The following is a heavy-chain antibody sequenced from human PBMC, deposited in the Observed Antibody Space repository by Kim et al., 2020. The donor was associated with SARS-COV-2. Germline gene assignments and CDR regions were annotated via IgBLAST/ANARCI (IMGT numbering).Heavy chain of an antibody. J-gene: IGHJ6*02. CDR3: ARDLEYYDFWSGYYTWPYYYGMDV. Sequence: ASVKVSCKASGYTFTSYYMHWVRQAPGQGLEWMGIINPSGGSTSYAQKFQGRVTMTRDTSTSTVYMELSSLRSEDTAVYYCARDLEYYDFWSGYYTWPYYYGMDVWGQGTTVTVSS. CDR1: GYTFTSYY. CDR2: INPSGGST. V-gene: IGHV1-46*01. D-gene: IGHD3-3*01.